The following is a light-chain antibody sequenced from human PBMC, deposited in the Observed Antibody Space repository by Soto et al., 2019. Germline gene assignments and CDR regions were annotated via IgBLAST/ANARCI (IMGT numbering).Light chain of an antibody. J-gene: IGKJ5*01. V-gene: IGKV3-15*01. CDR1: QSVNNK. Sequence: EIVFTQSPCTLALSPGERVTLSCRASQSVNNKVAWYQQKPGQAPRLLIFGASTRATGIPARFSGSGYVTEFTLTISSLQSEDFAVYYCQQYNNWPPITFGQGTRLEIK. CDR2: GAS. CDR3: QQYNNWPPIT.